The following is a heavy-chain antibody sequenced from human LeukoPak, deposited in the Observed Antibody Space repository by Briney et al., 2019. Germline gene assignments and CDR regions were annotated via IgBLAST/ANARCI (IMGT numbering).Heavy chain of an antibody. Sequence: ASETLSLTCAVSGYSISSSYYWSWIRQPPGKGLEWIGYIYYSGSTNYNPSLKSRVTISVDTSKNQFSLKLSSVTAADTAVYYCARNGDYTNWYFDLWGRGTLVTVSS. V-gene: IGHV4-61*01. CDR3: ARNGDYTNWYFDL. J-gene: IGHJ2*01. D-gene: IGHD4-17*01. CDR2: IYYSGST. CDR1: GYSISSSYY.